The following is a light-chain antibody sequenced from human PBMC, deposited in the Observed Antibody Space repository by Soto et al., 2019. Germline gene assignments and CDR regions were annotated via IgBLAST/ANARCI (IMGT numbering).Light chain of an antibody. V-gene: IGKV4-1*01. CDR2: WAS. J-gene: IGKJ4*01. CDR3: QQHHSTPLT. CDR1: QSVLYSSNNKNY. Sequence: DIVMTQSPDSLAVSLGERATINCKSSQSVLYSSNNKNYLAWYQQKPGQPPKLLIYWASTRESGFPDRFTGSGSGADLTLTISSLQAEDVAVYYCQQHHSTPLTFGGGTKVEIK.